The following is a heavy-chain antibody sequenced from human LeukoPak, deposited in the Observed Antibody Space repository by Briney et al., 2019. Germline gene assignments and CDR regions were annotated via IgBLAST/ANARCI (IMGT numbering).Heavy chain of an antibody. Sequence: GGSLRLSCAASGFTFSSYAMSWVRQAPGRGLEWVSAISGSGGSTYYADSVKGRFTISRDNSKNTLYLQMNSLRVEDTAVYYCTRAAKTDIDYWGQGTLVTVSS. J-gene: IGHJ4*02. CDR1: GFTFSSYA. V-gene: IGHV3-23*01. CDR2: ISGSGGST. D-gene: IGHD6-25*01. CDR3: TRAAKTDIDY.